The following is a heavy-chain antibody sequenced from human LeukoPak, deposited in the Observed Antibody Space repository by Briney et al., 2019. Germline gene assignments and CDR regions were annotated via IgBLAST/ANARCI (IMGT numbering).Heavy chain of an antibody. J-gene: IGHJ4*02. D-gene: IGHD3-10*01. CDR1: GGPISSYY. Sequence: KTSETLSLTCTVSGGPISSYYWSWIRQPPGKGLEWIGYIYYSGSTNYNPSLKSRVTISVDTSKNQFSLKLSSVTAADTAVYYCARVRYGSGSYYFDNWGQGTLVTVSS. CDR3: ARVRYGSGSYYFDN. CDR2: IYYSGST. V-gene: IGHV4-59*08.